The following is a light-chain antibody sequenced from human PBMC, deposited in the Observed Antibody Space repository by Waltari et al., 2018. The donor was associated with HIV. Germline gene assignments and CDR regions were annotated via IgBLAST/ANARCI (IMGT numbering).Light chain of an antibody. Sequence: QSVLTQPPSSSGTPGQRLTISCSGSSSNVGSTTVNWYPPLPGAAPTLLFLNTDERPSGAPDRFSGSKSGTSASLAISGLQSEDEADYYCAVWDDSLNAYVFGTGTTVTVL. CDR3: AVWDDSLNAYV. CDR2: NTD. V-gene: IGLV1-44*01. J-gene: IGLJ1*01. CDR1: SSNVGSTT.